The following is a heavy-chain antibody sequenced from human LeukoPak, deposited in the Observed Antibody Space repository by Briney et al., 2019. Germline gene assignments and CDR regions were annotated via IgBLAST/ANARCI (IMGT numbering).Heavy chain of an antibody. V-gene: IGHV3-21*01. D-gene: IGHD3-16*02. Sequence: GGSLRLSCAASGFTFSSYSMNWVRQAPGKGLEWVSSISSSSSYIYYADPVKGRFTISRDNAKNSLYLQMNSLRAEDTAVYYCARDPEGDYDYVWGSYRHTRDLDYWGQGTLVTVSS. J-gene: IGHJ4*02. CDR3: ARDPEGDYDYVWGSYRHTRDLDY. CDR2: ISSSSSYI. CDR1: GFTFSSYS.